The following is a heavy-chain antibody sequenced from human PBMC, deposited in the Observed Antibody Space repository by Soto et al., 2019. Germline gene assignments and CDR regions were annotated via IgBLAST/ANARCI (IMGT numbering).Heavy chain of an antibody. Sequence: QVQLVQSGAEVKKPGASVKVSCKASGYTFTSYGISWVRQAPGQGLEWMGWISAHNGNTNYAQKLQGRVTMTTDASTSTAYMELRSLRSDDTAVYYCARGFYGLGRGGSLRYYYYGMDVWGQGTTVTVSS. CDR2: ISAHNGNT. J-gene: IGHJ6*02. CDR3: ARGFYGLGRGGSLRYYYYGMDV. CDR1: GYTFTSYG. D-gene: IGHD3-10*01. V-gene: IGHV1-18*01.